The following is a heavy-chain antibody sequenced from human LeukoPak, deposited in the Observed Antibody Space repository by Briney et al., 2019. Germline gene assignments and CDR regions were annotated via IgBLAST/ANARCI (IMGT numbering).Heavy chain of an antibody. V-gene: IGHV3-23*01. CDR1: GFTFSNYA. CDR2: INGRGGST. J-gene: IGHJ6*03. Sequence: PGGSLRLSCAASGFTFSNYAMSWVRQAPGKGLEWVSSINGRGGSTYYADSVKGRFTISRDNSKNTLYLQMNSLRAEDTALYYCAKDTVKVTTIRRVPHYMDVWGKGTTVTISS. D-gene: IGHD5-12*01. CDR3: AKDTVKVTTIRRVPHYMDV.